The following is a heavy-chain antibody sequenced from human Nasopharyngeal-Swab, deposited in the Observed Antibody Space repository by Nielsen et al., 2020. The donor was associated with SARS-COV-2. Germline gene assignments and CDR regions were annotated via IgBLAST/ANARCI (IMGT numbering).Heavy chain of an antibody. CDR3: VRLYDSTDYYYGMDV. Sequence: SETLSLTCTVSGGSISSSSYYWGWIRQPPGKGLEWIGSIYYSWSTYYNPSLKSRVTISVDTSKNQFSLKLSSVTAADTAVYYCVRLYDSTDYYYGMDVWGQGTTVTVSS. J-gene: IGHJ6*02. D-gene: IGHD2/OR15-2a*01. V-gene: IGHV4-39*01. CDR2: IYYSWST. CDR1: GGSISSSSYY.